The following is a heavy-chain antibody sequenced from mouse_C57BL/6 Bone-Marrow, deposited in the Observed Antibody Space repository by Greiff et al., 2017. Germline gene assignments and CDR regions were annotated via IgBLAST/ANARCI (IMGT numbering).Heavy chain of an antibody. CDR3: ARMDYGSSYGFAY. V-gene: IGHV1-81*01. D-gene: IGHD1-1*01. CDR2: IYPRSGNT. Sequence: VKLQESGAELARPGASVKLSCKASGYTFTSYGISWVKQRTGQGLVWIGEIYPRSGNTYYNEKFKGKATLTADKSSSTAYMELRSLTSEDSAVYFCARMDYGSSYGFAYWGQGTLVTVSA. J-gene: IGHJ3*01. CDR1: GYTFTSYG.